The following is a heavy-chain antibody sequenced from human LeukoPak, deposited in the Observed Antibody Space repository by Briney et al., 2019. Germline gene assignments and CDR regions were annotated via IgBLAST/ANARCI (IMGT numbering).Heavy chain of an antibody. J-gene: IGHJ4*02. V-gene: IGHV1-58*01. CDR3: AAVSQGYDFWSGYPLSFDC. D-gene: IGHD3-3*01. CDR2: IVVGSGNT. CDR1: GFTFTSSA. Sequence: ASVKVSCKASGFTFTSSAVQWVRQARGQRLEWIGWIVVGSGNTNYAQKFQERVTITRDMSTSTAYMELSSLRSEDTAVYYCAAVSQGYDFWSGYPLSFDCWGQGTLVTVSS.